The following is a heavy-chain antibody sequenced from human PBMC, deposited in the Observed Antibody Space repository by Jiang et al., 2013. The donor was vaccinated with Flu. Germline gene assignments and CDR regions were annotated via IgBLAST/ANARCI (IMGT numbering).Heavy chain of an antibody. CDR2: IYYSGST. D-gene: IGHD6-6*01. Sequence: GLVKPSETLSLTCTVSGGSISSYYWSWIRQPPGKGLEWIGYIYYSGSTNYNPSLKSRVTISVDTSKNQFSLKLSSVTAADTAVYYCARTSPGSSSDGRYYYYGMDVWGQGTTVTVSS. CDR3: ARTSPGSSSDGRYYYYGMDV. CDR1: GGSISSYY. J-gene: IGHJ6*02. V-gene: IGHV4-59*13.